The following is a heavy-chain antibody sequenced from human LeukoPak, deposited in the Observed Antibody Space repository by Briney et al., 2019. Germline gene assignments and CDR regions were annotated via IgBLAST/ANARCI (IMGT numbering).Heavy chain of an antibody. CDR1: GRPFSSSI. D-gene: IGHD6-13*01. CDR3: ARDRSSSVHYGMDV. J-gene: IGHJ6*02. V-gene: IGHV3-30*03. Sequence: PGGSLRLSCALSGRPFSSSIMHWVRQAPGKGLEWVAGMSFDGSQYYVESVKGRFTISRDNSGNTVYLHMTSLRPEDTAVYFCARDRSSSVHYGMDVWGQGTTVTVSS. CDR2: MSFDGSQ.